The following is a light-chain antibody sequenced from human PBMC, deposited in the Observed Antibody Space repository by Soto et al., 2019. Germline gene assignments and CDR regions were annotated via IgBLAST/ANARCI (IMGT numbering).Light chain of an antibody. J-gene: IGKJ1*01. CDR2: KAS. CDR1: QSISSW. V-gene: IGKV1-5*03. Sequence: DIQMTQSPSTLSASVGDRVTITCRGSQSISSWLAWYQQKPGKAPKLLIYKASSLKSGVPSRFSGSGSGTGFTLTIRSLQPDDFATYYCQHYNSYPRTFGQGTTVEIK. CDR3: QHYNSYPRT.